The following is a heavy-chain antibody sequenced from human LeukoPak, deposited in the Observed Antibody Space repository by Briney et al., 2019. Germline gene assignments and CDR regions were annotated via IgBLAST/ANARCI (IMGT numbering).Heavy chain of an antibody. D-gene: IGHD4-17*01. Sequence: PSETLSLTCTVSGGSISSYYWSWIRQSPGKGLDWIGYIYYSGSTKYNPSLKSRVTISLDTSKNQFSLKLSSVTAADTAVYYCARVYGDYVIDVWGKGTTVTISS. CDR1: GGSISSYY. CDR2: IYYSGST. V-gene: IGHV4-59*08. CDR3: ARVYGDYVIDV. J-gene: IGHJ6*04.